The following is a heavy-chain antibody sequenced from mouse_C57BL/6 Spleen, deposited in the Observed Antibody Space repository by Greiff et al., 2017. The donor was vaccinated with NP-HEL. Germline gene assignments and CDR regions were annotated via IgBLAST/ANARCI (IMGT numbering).Heavy chain of an antibody. CDR3: ARYYGSPGYFDV. Sequence: DVMLVESGGGLVQPGGSLSLSCAASGFTFTDYYMSWVRQPPGKALEWLGFIRNKANGYTTEYSASVKGRFTISRDNSQSILYLQMNALRAEDSATYYCARYYGSPGYFDVWGTGTTVTVSS. V-gene: IGHV7-3*01. CDR2: IRNKANGYTT. CDR1: GFTFTDYY. D-gene: IGHD1-2*01. J-gene: IGHJ1*03.